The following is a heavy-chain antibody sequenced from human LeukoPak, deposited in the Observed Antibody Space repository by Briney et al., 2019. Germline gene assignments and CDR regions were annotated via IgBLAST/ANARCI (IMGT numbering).Heavy chain of an antibody. CDR3: ARSGGYSYGYEVPYYFDY. CDR1: GGSISSYY. D-gene: IGHD5-18*01. V-gene: IGHV4-59*01. CDR2: IYYSWST. J-gene: IGHJ4*02. Sequence: SETLSLTCTVSGGSISSYYWSWIRQPPGKGLEWIGYIYYSWSTNYNPSLKSRVTISVDTSKNQFSLKLSSVTAADTAVYYCARSGGYSYGYEVPYYFDYWGQGTLVTVSS.